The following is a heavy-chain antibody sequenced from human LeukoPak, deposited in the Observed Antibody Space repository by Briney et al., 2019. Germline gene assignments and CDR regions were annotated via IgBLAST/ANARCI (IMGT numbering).Heavy chain of an antibody. CDR1: GGSISSGGYY. D-gene: IGHD3-3*01. J-gene: IGHJ2*01. CDR3: ARAGVVSNPNSYWYFDL. Sequence: PSETLSLTCTVSGGSISSGGYYWSRMRQHPGKGLEWIGYIYYSGSTYYNPSLKSRVTISVDTSKNQFSLKLSSVTAADTAVYYCARAGVVSNPNSYWYFDLWGRGTLVTVSS. CDR2: IYYSGST. V-gene: IGHV4-31*03.